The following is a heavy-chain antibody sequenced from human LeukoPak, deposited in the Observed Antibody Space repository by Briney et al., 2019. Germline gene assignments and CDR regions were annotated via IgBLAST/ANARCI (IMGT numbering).Heavy chain of an antibody. CDR2: IRFDGTNK. CDR3: ARDKYVSTISSGWSFAF. V-gene: IGHV3-30*02. J-gene: IGHJ4*02. D-gene: IGHD6-13*01. CDR1: GFTFSSYG. Sequence: PGGSLRLSCAASGFTFSSYGMHWVRQAPGKGLEWMAFIRFDGTNKYHADSVTGRFTVSRDNSKNTLFLQMNSLIFEDTAIYYCARDKYVSTISSGWSFAFWGQGTLVTVSS.